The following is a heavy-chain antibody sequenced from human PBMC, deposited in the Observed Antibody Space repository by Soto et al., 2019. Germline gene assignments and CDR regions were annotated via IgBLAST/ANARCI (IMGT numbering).Heavy chain of an antibody. D-gene: IGHD2-21*01. Sequence: EVPLVESGGGLVKPGGSLRLSCAASGFTFSSYSMNWVRQAPGKGLEWVSTISSRNNDMYYVDSVKGRFTISRDNARNSVYLQTSSLRADDTAVYYFARDVNGGFCGAWGQGTLVTVSS. CDR3: ARDVNGGFCGA. CDR1: GFTFSSYS. CDR2: ISSRNNDM. J-gene: IGHJ5*02. V-gene: IGHV3-21*01.